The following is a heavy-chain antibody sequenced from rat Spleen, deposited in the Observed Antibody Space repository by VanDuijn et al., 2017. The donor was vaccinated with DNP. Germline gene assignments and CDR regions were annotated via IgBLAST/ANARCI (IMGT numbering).Heavy chain of an antibody. CDR1: GYSITSNY. J-gene: IGHJ4*01. D-gene: IGHD1-1*01. V-gene: IGHV3-1*01. Sequence: EVQLQESGPGLVKPSQSLSLTCSVTGYSITSNYWAWIRKFPGNKMEWIGHISDSGSSSYNPSLKSRFSITRDTSKNQFFLQLNSVTPEDTATYSCARGNYFYGMDAWGQGTSVTVSS. CDR2: ISDSGSS. CDR3: ARGNYFYGMDA.